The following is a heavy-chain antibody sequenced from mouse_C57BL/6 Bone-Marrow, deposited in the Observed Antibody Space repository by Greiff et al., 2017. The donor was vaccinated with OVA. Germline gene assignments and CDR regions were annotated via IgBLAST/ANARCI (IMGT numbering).Heavy chain of an antibody. CDR1: GFNIKDDY. CDR2: IDPENGDT. J-gene: IGHJ3*01. Sequence: EVQLQQSGAELVRPGASVKLSCTASGFNIKDDYMHWVKQRPEQGLEWIGWIDPENGDTEYASKFQGKATITADTSSNTAYLQLSSLTSEDTAVYYCTTPLEGFAYWGQGTLVTVSA. CDR3: TTPLEGFAY. V-gene: IGHV14-4*01.